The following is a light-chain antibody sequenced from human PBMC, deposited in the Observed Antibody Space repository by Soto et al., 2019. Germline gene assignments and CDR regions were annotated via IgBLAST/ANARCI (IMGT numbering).Light chain of an antibody. J-gene: IGLJ1*01. CDR1: SSDVGGYNY. V-gene: IGLV2-11*01. CDR2: DVS. Sequence: QSVLTQPRSVSGSPGHSVTISCTGTSSDVGGYNYVSWYQQHPGKAPKLMIYDVSKRPSGVPDRFSGSKSGNTASLTISGLQAEDEADYYCCSYAGSYIPYVFGTGTKVTVL. CDR3: CSYAGSYIPYV.